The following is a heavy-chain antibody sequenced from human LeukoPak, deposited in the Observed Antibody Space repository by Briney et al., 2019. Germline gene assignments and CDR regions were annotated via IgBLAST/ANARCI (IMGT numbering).Heavy chain of an antibody. CDR1: GFTFRSYR. CDR3: ASHPGSSSSEYYFDY. CDR2: ISFDGSNK. V-gene: IGHV3-30-3*01. J-gene: IGHJ4*02. D-gene: IGHD6-6*01. Sequence: PGGSLRLSCAASGFTFRSYRMHWVRQAPGKGLEWVAVISFDGSNKYYADSVKGRFTISRDNSKNTLYLQMNSLRAEDTAVYYCASHPGSSSSEYYFDYWGQGTLVTVSS.